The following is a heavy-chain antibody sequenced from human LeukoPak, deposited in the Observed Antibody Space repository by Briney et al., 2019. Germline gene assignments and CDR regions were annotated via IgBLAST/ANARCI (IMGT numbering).Heavy chain of an antibody. J-gene: IGHJ6*02. CDR2: ISSSSNYI. D-gene: IGHD2-15*01. Sequence: GGSLRLSCAASGFTFSSYSMIWVRQAPGKGLEWVSSISSSSNYIYYADSVKGRFTISRDNAESSLYLQLNSLRAEDTAVYYCARDVVRNYYYYGMDVWGQGTTVTVSS. CDR1: GFTFSSYS. CDR3: ARDVVRNYYYYGMDV. V-gene: IGHV3-21*06.